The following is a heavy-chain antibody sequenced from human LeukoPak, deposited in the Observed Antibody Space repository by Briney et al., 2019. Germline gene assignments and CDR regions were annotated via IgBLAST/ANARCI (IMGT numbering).Heavy chain of an antibody. V-gene: IGHV7-4-1*02. J-gene: IGHJ6*02. CDR2: INTNTGNP. CDR3: ARVNVDSAMGIYYYYGMDV. CDR1: GGTFSSYA. Sequence: GASVKVSCKASGGTFSSYAISWVRQAPGQGLEWVGWINTNTGNPTYGQGFTGRFVFSLDTSVSTAYLQISSLKAEDTAIYYCARVNVDSAMGIYYYYGMDVWGQGTTVTVSS. D-gene: IGHD5-18*01.